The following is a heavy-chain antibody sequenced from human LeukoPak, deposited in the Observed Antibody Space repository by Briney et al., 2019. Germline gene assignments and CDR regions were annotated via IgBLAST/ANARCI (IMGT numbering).Heavy chain of an antibody. CDR1: GYTFTGYY. CDR3: ARDSRVRAAPSGWFDP. D-gene: IGHD1-26*01. Sequence: ASVKVSCKASGYTFTGYYMHWVRQAPGQGLEWMGWINPNSGGTNYAQKFQGRVTMTRDTSISTAYMELSRLRSDDTAVYYCARDSRVRAAPSGWFDPWGQGTLDTVSS. CDR2: INPNSGGT. V-gene: IGHV1-2*02. J-gene: IGHJ5*02.